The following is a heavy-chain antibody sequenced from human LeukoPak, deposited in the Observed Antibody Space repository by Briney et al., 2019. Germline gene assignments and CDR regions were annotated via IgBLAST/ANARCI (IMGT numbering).Heavy chain of an antibody. CDR3: ARVEYDSSGYFDY. J-gene: IGHJ4*02. CDR1: GGSFSSYY. D-gene: IGHD3-22*01. Sequence: SETLSLTCTVSGGSFSSYYWSWIRQPPGKGLEWIGYIYYSGSTNYNPSLKSRVTMSIDTSKNQFSLKVTSVTAADTAVYYCARVEYDSSGYFDYWGQGTPVTVSS. V-gene: IGHV4-59*01. CDR2: IYYSGST.